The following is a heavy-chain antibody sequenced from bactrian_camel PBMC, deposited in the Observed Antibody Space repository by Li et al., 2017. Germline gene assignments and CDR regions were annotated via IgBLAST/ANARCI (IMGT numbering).Heavy chain of an antibody. Sequence: HVQLVESGGGSVQAGGSLTLSCAASGNSWSRYYCMAWFRQAPGKERELVASIDLVSSTTYADSVKGRFTISRDDAKNTLYLLLNVLSPEDTATYYCTQDRYPTPTGNWFASAGFGSWGQGTQVTVS. J-gene: IGHJ6*01. CDR3: TQDRYPTPTGNWFASAGFGS. CDR2: IDLVSST. CDR1: GNSWSRYYC. D-gene: IGHD7*01. V-gene: IGHV3S53*01.